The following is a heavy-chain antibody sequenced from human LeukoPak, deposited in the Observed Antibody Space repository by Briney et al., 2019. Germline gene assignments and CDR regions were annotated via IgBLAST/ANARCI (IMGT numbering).Heavy chain of an antibody. V-gene: IGHV3-9*01. Sequence: GGSLRLSCAASGFTFDDYAMHWVRQAPGKGLEWVSGISWNSGSIGYADSVKGRFTISRDNAKNSLYLQMNSLRAEDTALYYCAKDKSASGIFDYWGQGTLVTVSS. CDR2: ISWNSGSI. J-gene: IGHJ4*02. CDR3: AKDKSASGIFDY. D-gene: IGHD6-13*01. CDR1: GFTFDDYA.